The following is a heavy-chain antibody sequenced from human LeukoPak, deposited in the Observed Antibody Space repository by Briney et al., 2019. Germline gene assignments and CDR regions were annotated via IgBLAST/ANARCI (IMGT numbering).Heavy chain of an antibody. Sequence: KAGGSLRLSCAASGFTFSSYAMSWVRQAPGKGLEWVSSISSSSSYIYYADSVKGRFTISRDNAKNSLYLQMNSLRAEDTAVYYCARGGLRSYYFDYWGQGTLVTVSS. CDR3: ARGGLRSYYFDY. CDR2: ISSSSSYI. V-gene: IGHV3-21*01. D-gene: IGHD5/OR15-5a*01. J-gene: IGHJ4*02. CDR1: GFTFSSYA.